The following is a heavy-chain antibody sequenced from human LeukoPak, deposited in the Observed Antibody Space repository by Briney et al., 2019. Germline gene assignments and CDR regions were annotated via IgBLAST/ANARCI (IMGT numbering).Heavy chain of an antibody. CDR3: ARYEAVAGVFDY. CDR2: IYTSGSA. CDR1: GGSISSYY. D-gene: IGHD6-19*01. V-gene: IGHV4-4*07. Sequence: ASETLSLTCTVCGGSISSYYWSWVRQPAGKGLEWIGRIYTSGSANYNPSLKSRVTMSIDTSKNQFSLKLSSVTAADTAVYYCARYEAVAGVFDYWGQGTLVTVSS. J-gene: IGHJ4*02.